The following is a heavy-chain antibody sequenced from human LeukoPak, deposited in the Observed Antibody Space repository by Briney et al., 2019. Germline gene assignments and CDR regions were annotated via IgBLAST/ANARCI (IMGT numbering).Heavy chain of an antibody. D-gene: IGHD3-22*01. CDR2: IYYSGST. V-gene: IGHV4-59*01. J-gene: IGHJ3*02. CDR1: GGSISSYY. Sequence: SETLSLTCTVSGGSISSYYWSWIRQPPGKGLEWIGHIYYSGSTNYNPSLKSRVTISVDTSKNQFSLKLSSVTAADTAVYYCARVGYYYDSSGYYLDAFDIWGQGTMVTVSS. CDR3: ARVGYYYDSSGYYLDAFDI.